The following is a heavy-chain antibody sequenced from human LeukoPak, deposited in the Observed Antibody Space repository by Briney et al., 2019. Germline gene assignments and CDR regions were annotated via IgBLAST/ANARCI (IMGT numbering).Heavy chain of an antibody. J-gene: IGHJ6*02. V-gene: IGHV4-31*03. D-gene: IGHD1-1*01. CDR1: GGSIGSGGYY. CDR3: ARGADGVGWNYYYYYGMDV. Sequence: PSETLSLTCTVSGGSIGSGGYYWSWIRQHPGKGLEWIGYTYYSGSTYYNPSLKSRVTISVDTSKNQFSLKLSSVTAADPAVYYCARGADGVGWNYYYYYGMDVWGQGTTVTVSS. CDR2: TYYSGST.